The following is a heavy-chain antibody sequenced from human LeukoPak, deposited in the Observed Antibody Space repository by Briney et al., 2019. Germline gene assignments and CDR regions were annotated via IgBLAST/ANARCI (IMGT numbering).Heavy chain of an antibody. Sequence: GGSLRLSCAASGFTFSSYWMSWVRQAPGKGLEWVANIKQDGSEKYYVDSVKGRFTISRDNAKNSLYLQMNSLRAEDTAVYYCAKVEATISRGYWFDPWGQGTLVTVSS. CDR1: GFTFSSYW. CDR3: AKVEATISRGYWFDP. CDR2: IKQDGSEK. D-gene: IGHD5-12*01. J-gene: IGHJ5*02. V-gene: IGHV3-7*03.